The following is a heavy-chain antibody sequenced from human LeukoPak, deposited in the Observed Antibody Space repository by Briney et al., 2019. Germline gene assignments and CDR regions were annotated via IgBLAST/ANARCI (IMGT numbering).Heavy chain of an antibody. CDR3: ARDDYYWTVDAFHI. V-gene: IGHV3-7*01. CDR2: IKQDGSEK. J-gene: IGHJ3*02. D-gene: IGHD1-20*01. Sequence: QPGGSLRLSCVASGFTFSNYWMSWVRQAPGKGLEWVANIKQDGSEKYYVDSVKGRFTISRDNAKKSLYLQMNSLRAEDTAVYYCARDDYYWTVDAFHIWGQGTMVTVSS. CDR1: GFTFSNYW.